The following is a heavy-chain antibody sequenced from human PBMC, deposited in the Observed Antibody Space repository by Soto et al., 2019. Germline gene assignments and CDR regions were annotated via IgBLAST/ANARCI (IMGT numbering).Heavy chain of an antibody. J-gene: IGHJ6*02. CDR1: GYTFTSCA. V-gene: IGHV1-3*01. Sequence: ASVRVSCQASGYTFTSCAVHWVRQAPGQRLEWMGWINADNGITKYSQMFQGRVTFTRDTSASTAYTELSSLRSEDTAVYYCAVGGIAAADPTKYYYYGMDVWGQGTTVTVS. D-gene: IGHD6-13*01. CDR3: AVGGIAAADPTKYYYYGMDV. CDR2: INADNGIT.